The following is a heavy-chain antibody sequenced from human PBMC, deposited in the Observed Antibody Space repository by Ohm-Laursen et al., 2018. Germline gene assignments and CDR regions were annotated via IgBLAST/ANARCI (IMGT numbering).Heavy chain of an antibody. CDR1: GYSISSGYY. V-gene: IGHV4-31*11. Sequence: SQTLSLTCAVSGYSISSGYYWSWIRQHPGKGLEWIGYIFYSGSTDYNPSLESRVTISVDTSKNQFSLKLSSVTAADTAVYYCARTPLWDNSGHYSPHFDPWGQGILVTVSS. J-gene: IGHJ5*02. D-gene: IGHD3-22*01. CDR2: IFYSGST. CDR3: ARTPLWDNSGHYSPHFDP.